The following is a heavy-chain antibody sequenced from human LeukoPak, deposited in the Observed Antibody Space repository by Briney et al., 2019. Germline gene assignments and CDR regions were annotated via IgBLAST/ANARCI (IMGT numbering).Heavy chain of an antibody. CDR2: IYYSGST. CDR3: ARHSSGYLSYFDY. D-gene: IGHD3-22*01. V-gene: IGHV4-59*08. Sequence: SETLSLTCTVSGGSISSYHWSWIRQPPGKGLEWIGYIYYSGSTNYNPSLKSRVTISLDTSKNQFSLKVSSVTAADTAVYYCARHSSGYLSYFDYWGQGTLIPVSS. CDR1: GGSISSYH. J-gene: IGHJ4*02.